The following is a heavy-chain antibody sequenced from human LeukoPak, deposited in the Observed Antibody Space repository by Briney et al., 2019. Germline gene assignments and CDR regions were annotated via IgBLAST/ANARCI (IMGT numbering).Heavy chain of an antibody. Sequence: SETLSLTCTVSGGSISSYYWSWIRQPPGKGLEWIGYIYSSGSAIYNPSLRSRVTISIDTSKNQLSLMLRSVTAADTAVYFGARRRLTKLGFEVWGQGTMVTVSS. CDR2: IYSSGSA. J-gene: IGHJ3*01. D-gene: IGHD4-11*01. CDR3: ARRRLTKLGFEV. V-gene: IGHV4-59*01. CDR1: GGSISSYY.